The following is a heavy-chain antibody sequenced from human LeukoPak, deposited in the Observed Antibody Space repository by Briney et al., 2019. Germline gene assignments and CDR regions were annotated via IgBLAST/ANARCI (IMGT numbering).Heavy chain of an antibody. CDR1: GYSFPNYW. J-gene: IGHJ5*02. D-gene: IGHD6-6*01. CDR3: ARRDSSSSGYNWFDP. Sequence: GESLKISCKGSGYSFPNYWIGWVRQMPGKGLEWIGIIYPGDSDTKYSPSFRGQVTISADKSISTVYLQWSSLRASDTAMYYCARRDSSSSGYNWFDPWGQGTLVTVSS. V-gene: IGHV5-51*01. CDR2: IYPGDSDT.